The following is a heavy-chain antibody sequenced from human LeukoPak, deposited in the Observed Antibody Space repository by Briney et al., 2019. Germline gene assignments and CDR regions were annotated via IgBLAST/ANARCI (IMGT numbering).Heavy chain of an antibody. CDR3: ARGLTGENAFDI. Sequence: ASVKVSCKASGYTFTGYYMHWVRQAPGQGLEWKGRINPNSGGTNYAQKFQGRVTMTRDTSISTAYMELSRLISDDTAVYYCARGLTGENAFDIWGQGTMVTVSS. D-gene: IGHD7-27*01. V-gene: IGHV1-2*06. CDR1: GYTFTGYY. J-gene: IGHJ3*02. CDR2: INPNSGGT.